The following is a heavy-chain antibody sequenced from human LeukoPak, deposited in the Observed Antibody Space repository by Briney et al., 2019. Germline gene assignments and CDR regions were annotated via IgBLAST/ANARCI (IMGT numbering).Heavy chain of an antibody. CDR3: ARADKDGYGFFGFDY. J-gene: IGHJ4*02. V-gene: IGHV3-20*04. CDR1: GFTVSSNY. CDR2: INWNGGSI. D-gene: IGHD5-18*01. Sequence: RPGGSLRLSCAASGFTVSSNYMSWVRQAPGKGLEWVSGINWNGGSIGYADSVKGRFTISRDNAKNSLYLQINSLRAEDTALYYCARADKDGYGFFGFDYWGQGTLVTVSS.